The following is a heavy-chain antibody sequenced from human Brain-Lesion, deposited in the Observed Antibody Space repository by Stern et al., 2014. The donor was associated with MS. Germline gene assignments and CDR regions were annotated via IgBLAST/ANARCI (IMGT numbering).Heavy chain of an antibody. V-gene: IGHV5-51*03. Sequence: EVQLVQSGAEAKKPGESLKISCKASGNIFTNYWIGWVRQMPGKGLEWMGIIYPGDSDTKYSPSFQGQVPISADKSISTAYLQWSSLKASDTAMYYCARGGQLLNYYFDYWGQGTLVTVSS. CDR2: IYPGDSDT. D-gene: IGHD2-2*01. J-gene: IGHJ4*02. CDR3: ARGGQLLNYYFDY. CDR1: GNIFTNYW.